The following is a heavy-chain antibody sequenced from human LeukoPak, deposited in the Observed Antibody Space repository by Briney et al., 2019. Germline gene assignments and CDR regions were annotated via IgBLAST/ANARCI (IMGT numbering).Heavy chain of an antibody. J-gene: IGHJ4*02. CDR2: IKSKGDAETT. V-gene: IGHV3-15*01. CDR3: TTDLGLTTIRGVLVS. CDR1: GFTFTNAW. Sequence: GGSLRLSCVASGFTFTNAWMSWVRQAPGKGLEWVGRIKSKGDAETTDYAAPVKGRFFLSRDDSENTLYLQMYSLQTEDTAVYYCTTDLGLTTIRGVLVSWGQGTLVTVSS. D-gene: IGHD3-10*01.